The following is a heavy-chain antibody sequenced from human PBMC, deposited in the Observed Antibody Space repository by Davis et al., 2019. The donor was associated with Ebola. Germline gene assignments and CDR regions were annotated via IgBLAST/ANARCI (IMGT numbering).Heavy chain of an antibody. J-gene: IGHJ6*02. CDR2: INHSGST. V-gene: IGHV4-34*01. CDR1: AGSFSGYY. CDR3: AREAYYYGMDV. Sequence: MPGGSLRLSCAVYAGSFSGYYWSWIRQPPGKGLEWIGEINHSGSTNYNPSLKSRVTISVDKSKNQFSLKLSSVTAADTAVYYCAREAYYYGMDVWGQGTTVTVSS.